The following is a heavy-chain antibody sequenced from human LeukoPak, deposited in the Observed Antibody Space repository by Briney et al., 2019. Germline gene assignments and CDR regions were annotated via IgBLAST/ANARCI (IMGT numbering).Heavy chain of an antibody. J-gene: IGHJ4*02. CDR3: FLPVIASDY. CDR2: ISSSSSYI. D-gene: IGHD3-22*01. CDR1: GFTFSSYS. Sequence: GSLRLSCAASGFTFSSYSMNWVRQAPGKGLEWVSSISSSSSYICYADSVRGRFTISRDNAKNSLYLQMNSLRAEDTAVYYCFLPVIASDYWGQGTLVTVSS. V-gene: IGHV3-21*01.